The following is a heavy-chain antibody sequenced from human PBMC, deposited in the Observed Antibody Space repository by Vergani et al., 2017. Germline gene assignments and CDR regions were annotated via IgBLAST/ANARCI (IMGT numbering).Heavy chain of an antibody. CDR3: ARVSPGDNSGWEPFDY. D-gene: IGHD6-19*01. V-gene: IGHV1-69*02. Sequence: QVHLEQSGTEVKKPGSSVKVSCKVSGDIFNNYTVTWVRQAPGQGLEWMGRIIPIIRLATSAQKFQDRVKITGDTSTNTVHMEMNNLRSEDTAVYYCARVSPGDNSGWEPFDYWGQGTLVTVSS. CDR2: IIPIIRLA. J-gene: IGHJ4*02. CDR1: GDIFNNYT.